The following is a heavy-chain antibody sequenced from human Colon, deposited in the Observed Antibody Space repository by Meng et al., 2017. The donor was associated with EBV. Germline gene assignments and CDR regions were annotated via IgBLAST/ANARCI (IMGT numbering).Heavy chain of an antibody. V-gene: IGHV1-18*01. CDR2: FVNYVDT. J-gene: IGHJ4*02. CDR3: ASGTPGRSYCDY. D-gene: IGHD2-15*01. CDR1: GYTFGSCG. Sequence: QLVQSGSELKKPGASWKVSCKASGYTFGSCGICWVRQAPGQGLEWMGWFVNYVDTYPAPKFQGRVTMTTDTHTNTAFMELRSLTSDDTAVYYCASGTPGRSYCDYWGQGTLVTVSS.